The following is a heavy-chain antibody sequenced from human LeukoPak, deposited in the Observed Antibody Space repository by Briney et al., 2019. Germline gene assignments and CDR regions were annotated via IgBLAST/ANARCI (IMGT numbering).Heavy chain of an antibody. J-gene: IGHJ5*02. Sequence: GGSLRLSCAASGFTFSVYYMSWIRQAPGKGLEWVSYISSSGSTIYYADSVKGRFTISRDNAKNSLYLQMNSLRAEDTAVYYCARASHKYYDFWSGLGWFDPWGQGTLVTVSS. CDR3: ARASHKYYDFWSGLGWFDP. CDR2: ISSSGSTI. V-gene: IGHV3-11*01. CDR1: GFTFSVYY. D-gene: IGHD3-3*01.